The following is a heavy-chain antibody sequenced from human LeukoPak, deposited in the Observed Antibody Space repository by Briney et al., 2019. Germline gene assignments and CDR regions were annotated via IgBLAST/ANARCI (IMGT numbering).Heavy chain of an antibody. CDR1: GYTFTGYY. Sequence: ASVKVSCKASGYTFTGYYMHWVRQAPGQGLEWMGWINPNSGGTNYARKFQGRVTMTRDTSISTAYMELSRLRSDDTAVYYCARVGGDEGWYVRWGQGALVTVSS. CDR2: INPNSGGT. J-gene: IGHJ4*02. V-gene: IGHV1-2*02. CDR3: ARVGGDEGWYVR. D-gene: IGHD2-15*01.